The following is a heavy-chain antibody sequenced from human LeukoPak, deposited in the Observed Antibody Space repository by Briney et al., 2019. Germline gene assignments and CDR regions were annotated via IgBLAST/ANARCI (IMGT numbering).Heavy chain of an antibody. J-gene: IGHJ6*03. CDR2: IIPIFGTA. D-gene: IGHD4-23*01. CDR3: ARVPQTTVVTLHYYYYYMDV. CDR1: GGTFSSYA. V-gene: IGHV1-69*05. Sequence: SVKVSCKASGGTFSSYAISWVRQAPGQGLEWMGGIIPIFGTANYAQKFQGRVTITTDESTSTAYMELSSLRSEDTAVYYCARVPQTTVVTLHYYYYYMDVWGKGTTVTVSS.